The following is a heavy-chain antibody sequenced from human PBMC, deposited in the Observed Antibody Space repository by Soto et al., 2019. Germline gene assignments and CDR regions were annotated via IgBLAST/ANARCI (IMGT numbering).Heavy chain of an antibody. V-gene: IGHV3-48*02. CDR1: GFTFSSYS. CDR2: ISSSSSTI. Sequence: PGGSLRLSCAASGFTFSSYSMNWVRQAPGKGLEWVSYISSSSSTIYYADSVKGRFTISRDNAKNSLYLQMNSLRDEDTAVYYCAKGWLHNKGLFEIWGQGTMVTVSS. J-gene: IGHJ3*02. D-gene: IGHD5-18*01. CDR3: AKGWLHNKGLFEI.